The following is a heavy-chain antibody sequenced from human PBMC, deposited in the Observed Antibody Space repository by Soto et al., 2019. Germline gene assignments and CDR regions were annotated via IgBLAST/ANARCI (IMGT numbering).Heavy chain of an antibody. Sequence: EMQLLESGGGLVQPGGSLRLSCAASGFTFSSFAMSWVRQAPGKGLDWVSAISGSGGSTYSADSVKGRFTISRDNSKNPLYLKMSSRGAENPAVFYCARGFSAGRVPPPDFWGKGSLVTVPS. CDR2: ISGSGGST. CDR1: GFTFSSFA. D-gene: IGHD1-1*01. V-gene: IGHV3-23*01. J-gene: IGHJ4*02. CDR3: ARGFSAGRVPPPDF.